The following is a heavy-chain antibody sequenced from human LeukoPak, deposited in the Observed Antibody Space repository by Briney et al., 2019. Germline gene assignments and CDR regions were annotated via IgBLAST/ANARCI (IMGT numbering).Heavy chain of an antibody. Sequence: PGGSLRLSCAASGFTFSSYGMHWVRQAPGKGLEWVAVISYDGSNKYYADSVKGRFTISRDNSKNTLYLQMNSLRAEDTAVYYCALSHPVVGTGYWGQGTLVTGSS. CDR1: GFTFSSYG. CDR2: ISYDGSNK. V-gene: IGHV3-30*03. CDR3: ALSHPVVGTGY. J-gene: IGHJ4*02. D-gene: IGHD2-21*02.